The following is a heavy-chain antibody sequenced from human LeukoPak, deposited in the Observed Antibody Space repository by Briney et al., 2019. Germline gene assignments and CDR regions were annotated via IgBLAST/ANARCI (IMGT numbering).Heavy chain of an antibody. V-gene: IGHV3-48*03. D-gene: IGHD1-26*01. CDR1: GFTFSSYE. CDR3: ALLAIVGATTNFDY. J-gene: IGHJ4*02. Sequence: GGSLGLSCAASGFTFSSYEMNWVRQAPGKGLEWVSYISSSGSTIYYADSVKGRFTISRDNAKNSLYLQMNSLRAEDTAVYYCALLAIVGATTNFDYWGQGTLVTVSS. CDR2: ISSSGSTI.